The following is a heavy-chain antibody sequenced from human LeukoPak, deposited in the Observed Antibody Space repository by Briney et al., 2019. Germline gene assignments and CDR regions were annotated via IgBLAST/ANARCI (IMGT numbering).Heavy chain of an antibody. CDR2: MNPNSGNT. D-gene: IGHD6-19*01. CDR3: ARGFTSGWYANWFDP. V-gene: IGHV1-8*01. Sequence: ASVKVSCKASGYTFTSYDINWVRQAPGQGLEWMGWMNPNSGNTGYVEKFQGRVNMTRDASISTAYMELSSLRSEDTAVYCCARGFTSGWYANWFDPWGQGTLVTVSS. J-gene: IGHJ5*02. CDR1: GYTFTSYD.